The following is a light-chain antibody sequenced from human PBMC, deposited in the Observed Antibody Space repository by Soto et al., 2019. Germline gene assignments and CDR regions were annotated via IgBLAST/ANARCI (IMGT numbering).Light chain of an antibody. CDR3: SSYTTTTTRVA. CDR2: EVS. Sequence: QSVLTQPASVSGSPGQSITISCTGSSSDVGGYNHVSWYQQHPGKAPKLIIYEVSDRPSGVSNRFSGSKSGNTASLTISGLQAEDEADYYCSSYTTTTTRVAFGGGTKLTVL. J-gene: IGLJ2*01. V-gene: IGLV2-14*01. CDR1: SSDVGGYNH.